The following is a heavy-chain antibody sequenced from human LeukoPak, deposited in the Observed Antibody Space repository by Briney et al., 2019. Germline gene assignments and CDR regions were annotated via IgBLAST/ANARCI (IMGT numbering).Heavy chain of an antibody. D-gene: IGHD3-10*01. CDR3: ARGGTLVQGVTILYGMDV. V-gene: IGHV1-8*01. CDR2: MNPRSGNT. CDR1: GNTFTSYD. J-gene: IGHJ6*02. Sequence: ASVKVSFKTSGNTFTSYDINWVRQATGQGLEWMGWMNPRSGNTINTQKFQGRVAMTMDTSTSTPYMELSRLRSEDTAVYYCARGGTLVQGVTILYGMDVWGQGTTVTVSS.